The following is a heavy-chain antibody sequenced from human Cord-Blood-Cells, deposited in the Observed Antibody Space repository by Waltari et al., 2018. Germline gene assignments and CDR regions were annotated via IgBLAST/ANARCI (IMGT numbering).Heavy chain of an antibody. D-gene: IGHD6-25*01. J-gene: IGHJ4*02. V-gene: IGHV3-23*01. Sequence: EVQLFESGGGLVQPGGSLRLSCAASGVTFSSYAMSWVRQAPGKGLEWVSAISGSGGSTYYAASVKGRFTISRDNSKNTLYLQMNSLRAEDTAVYYCANSGQVSPPLDYWGQGTLVTVSS. CDR3: ANSGQVSPPLDY. CDR1: GVTFSSYA. CDR2: ISGSGGST.